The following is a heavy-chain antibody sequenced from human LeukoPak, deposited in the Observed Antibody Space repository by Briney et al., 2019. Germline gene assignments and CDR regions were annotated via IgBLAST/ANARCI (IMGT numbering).Heavy chain of an antibody. J-gene: IGHJ4*02. Sequence: GGSLRLSCAASGFTFSGYWMHWVRQAPEKGLVWVSRINSDGSSTSYADSVKGRFTISRDNAENTMYLQMNSLRAEDTAVYYCACIAVAGPFDYWGQGTLVTVSS. CDR2: INSDGSST. V-gene: IGHV3-74*01. CDR1: GFTFSGYW. CDR3: ACIAVAGPFDY. D-gene: IGHD6-19*01.